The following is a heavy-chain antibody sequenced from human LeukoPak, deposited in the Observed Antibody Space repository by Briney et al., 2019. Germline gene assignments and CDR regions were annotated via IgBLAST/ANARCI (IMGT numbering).Heavy chain of an antibody. CDR1: GFTFRDAA. J-gene: IGHJ3*01. CDR3: AKDIQLST. CDR2: ISSSGNNA. V-gene: IGHV3-23*01. D-gene: IGHD5-24*01. Sequence: EGSLRLSCAVSGFTFRDAAMTWVRQAPGEGLEWVSLISSSGNNAYYADSVKGRFTISRDNSKNTLSLQMNSLRVEDTAIYYCAKDIQLSTWGLGTMVTVSS.